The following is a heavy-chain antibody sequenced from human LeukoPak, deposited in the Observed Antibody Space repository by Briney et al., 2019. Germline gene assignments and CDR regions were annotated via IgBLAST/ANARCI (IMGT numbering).Heavy chain of an antibody. Sequence: ASVKVSCKASGFTFTSSAVQWVRPAPGQGLEWMGWISVNNGEAKYPQKVQGRVTMTTDTSTSTAYMELRSLRSDDTAVYYCATLDYSNQHDAFDIWGQGTMVTVSS. V-gene: IGHV1-18*01. CDR3: ATLDYSNQHDAFDI. J-gene: IGHJ3*02. CDR1: GFTFTSSA. D-gene: IGHD4-11*01. CDR2: ISVNNGEA.